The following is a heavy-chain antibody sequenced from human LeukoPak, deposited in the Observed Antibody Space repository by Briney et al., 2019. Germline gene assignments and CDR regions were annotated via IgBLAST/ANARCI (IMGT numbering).Heavy chain of an antibody. CDR2: IYYSGST. J-gene: IGHJ4*02. CDR3: AREYYYDSSGIDY. V-gene: IGHV4-59*12. Sequence: SETLSLTCTVSGGSISSCYWSWIRQPPGKGLEWIGYIYYSGSTNYNPSLRSRVTMSVDTSKNQFSLKLSSVTAADTAVYFCAREYYYDSSGIDYWGQGTLVTASS. CDR1: GGSISSCY. D-gene: IGHD3-22*01.